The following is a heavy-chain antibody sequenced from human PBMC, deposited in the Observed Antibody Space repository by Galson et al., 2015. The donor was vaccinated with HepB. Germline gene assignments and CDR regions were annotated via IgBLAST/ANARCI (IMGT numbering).Heavy chain of an antibody. J-gene: IGHJ4*02. CDR1: GFTFSSYA. V-gene: IGHV3-23*01. CDR3: ANEEYGSGTYYLRFDY. CDR2: ISDNGGST. Sequence: SLRLSCATSGFTFSSYAMNWVRQAPGKGLEWVPTISDNGGSTYYADSVMGRFTISRDNAKNTVYLQMNSLRAEDTAVYYCANEEYGSGTYYLRFDYWGRGTLVTVSS. D-gene: IGHD3-10*01.